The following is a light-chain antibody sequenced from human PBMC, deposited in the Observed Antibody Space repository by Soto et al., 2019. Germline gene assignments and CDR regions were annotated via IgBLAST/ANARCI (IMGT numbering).Light chain of an antibody. CDR2: DAS. CDR1: QSVRSGH. CDR3: HQYGRSASSIT. J-gene: IGKJ3*01. V-gene: IGKV3-20*01. Sequence: ESVLTQSPGTLSLSPGDRATLSCRASQSVRSGHLAWYQQKPGQATRLVIYDASTSATGIPDRFSGGGSGTDFTLTISRVEPEDFAVYYCHQYGRSASSITFGPGTKVEIK.